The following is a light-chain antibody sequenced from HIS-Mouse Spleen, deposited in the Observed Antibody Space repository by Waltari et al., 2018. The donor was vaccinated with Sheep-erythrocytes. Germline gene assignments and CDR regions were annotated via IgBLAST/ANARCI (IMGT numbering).Light chain of an antibody. V-gene: IGLV3-1*01. CDR2: QDS. CDR3: QAWDSSTVV. Sequence: SYELTQPPSVSVSPGQTASIPCSGDKLGDKYACWYQQKPGHSPVLVIYQDSKRPSGIRERFSGSNSGNTATLTISGTQAMDEADYYRQAWDSSTVVFGGGTKLTVL. J-gene: IGLJ2*01. CDR1: KLGDKY.